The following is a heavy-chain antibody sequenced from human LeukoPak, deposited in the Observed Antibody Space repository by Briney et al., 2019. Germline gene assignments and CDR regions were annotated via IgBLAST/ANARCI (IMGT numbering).Heavy chain of an antibody. D-gene: IGHD3-16*01. J-gene: IGHJ4*02. Sequence: GGSLRLSCAASGFTFSSHGMPWVRQAPGKGLEWVAVMWYDGSNKYYADSVKGRFTISRDSSKNTLYLQMNSLRAEDTAVYYCARDLAFYLDYWGQGTLVTVSS. V-gene: IGHV3-33*01. CDR2: MWYDGSNK. CDR1: GFTFSSHG. CDR3: ARDLAFYLDY.